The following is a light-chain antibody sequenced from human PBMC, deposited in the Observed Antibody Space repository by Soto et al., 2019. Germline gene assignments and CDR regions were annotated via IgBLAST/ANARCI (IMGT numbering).Light chain of an antibody. V-gene: IGKV3-20*01. CDR2: ATS. CDR3: HQHGDSPWT. CDR1: QPVGSAY. J-gene: IGKJ1*01. Sequence: EIVLTQSPGTLSLSPGDRATLSCRASQPVGSAYLAWYRQTLGQAPRPLIYATSSRATGISDRFSGSGSGTEFTLTISRLEPEDFATYYCHQHGDSPWTFGQGTKLEIK.